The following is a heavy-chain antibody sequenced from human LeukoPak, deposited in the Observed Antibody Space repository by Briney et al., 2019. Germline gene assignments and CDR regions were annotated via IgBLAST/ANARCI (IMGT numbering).Heavy chain of an antibody. Sequence: PSGTLSLTCAVSGGSISSSSWWSWVRQPPGKGLEWIGEIYHSGSTNYNPSLMSRVTISVDKSKNQFSLKLSSVTAADTAVYYCARRQNRGNSYYYGMDVWGQGTTVTVSS. D-gene: IGHD1-1*01. CDR3: ARRQNRGNSYYYGMDV. CDR2: IYHSGST. V-gene: IGHV4-4*02. CDR1: GGSISSSSW. J-gene: IGHJ6*02.